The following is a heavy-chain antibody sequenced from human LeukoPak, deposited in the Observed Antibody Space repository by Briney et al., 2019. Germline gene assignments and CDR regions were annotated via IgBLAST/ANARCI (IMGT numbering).Heavy chain of an antibody. CDR3: ARERYRSSWTDY. D-gene: IGHD6-13*01. CDR2: INPSGGST. Sequence: GASVKVSCKASGYTFTSYYMHWVRQAPGQGLEWMGIINPSGGSTSYAQKFQGRVTMTRDTSARTVYMERSRLRSEDTAVCYCARERYRSSWTDYWGQGTLVSVS. J-gene: IGHJ4*02. CDR1: GYTFTSYY. V-gene: IGHV1-46*01.